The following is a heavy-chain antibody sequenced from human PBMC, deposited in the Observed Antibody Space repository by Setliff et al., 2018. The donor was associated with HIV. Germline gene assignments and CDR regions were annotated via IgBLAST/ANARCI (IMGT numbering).Heavy chain of an antibody. Sequence: SETLSLTCAVSGYSISSGYFWGWIRQPPGKGLEWIGSLYHSGTNFYNPSLKSRVTISLDTSTNRFSRKLNSVTAADTAIYYYARQVGSKYSYWAYYFDSWGQGALVTVSS. V-gene: IGHV4-38-2*01. J-gene: IGHJ4*02. D-gene: IGHD5-18*01. CDR3: ARQVGSKYSYWAYYFDS. CDR1: GYSISSGYF. CDR2: LYHSGTN.